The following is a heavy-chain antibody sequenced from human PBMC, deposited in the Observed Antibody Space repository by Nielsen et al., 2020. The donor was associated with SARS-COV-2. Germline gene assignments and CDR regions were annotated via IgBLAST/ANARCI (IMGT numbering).Heavy chain of an antibody. CDR2: ISSSSSYT. Sequence: WIRQPPGKGLEWVSYISSSSSYTNYADSVKGRFTIPRDNAKNSLYLQMNSLRAEDTAVYYCAREYDILTGYYRLGHWFDPWGQGTLVTVSS. V-gene: IGHV3-11*05. J-gene: IGHJ5*02. CDR3: AREYDILTGYYRLGHWFDP. D-gene: IGHD3-9*01.